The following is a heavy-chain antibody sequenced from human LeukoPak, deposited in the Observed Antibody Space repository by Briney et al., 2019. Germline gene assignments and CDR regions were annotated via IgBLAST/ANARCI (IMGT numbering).Heavy chain of an antibody. Sequence: PGGSLRLSCAASGFTFSDYYMSWIRQAPGKGLEWVSYISSSGSTIYYADSVKGRFTISRDNAKNSLYLQMNSLRAEDTAVYYCARDHDYIKSGRPYYYMDVWGKGTTVTVSS. CDR3: ARDHDYIKSGRPYYYMDV. V-gene: IGHV3-11*01. CDR2: ISSSGSTI. D-gene: IGHD4-11*01. CDR1: GFTFSDYY. J-gene: IGHJ6*03.